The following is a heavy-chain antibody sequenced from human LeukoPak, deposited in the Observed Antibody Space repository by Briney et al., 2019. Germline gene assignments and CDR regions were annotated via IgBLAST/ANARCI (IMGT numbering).Heavy chain of an antibody. CDR1: GFTFSSYG. V-gene: IGHV3-33*06. Sequence: GGSLRLSCAASGFTFSSYGMHWVRQAPGKGLEWVAVIWYDGSNKYYADSVKGRFTISRDNSKNTLYLQMNSLRAEDTAVYYCAKDDRDGSRVVVAARGYFQHWGQGTLVTVSS. J-gene: IGHJ1*01. D-gene: IGHD2-15*01. CDR3: AKDDRDGSRVVVAARGYFQH. CDR2: IWYDGSNK.